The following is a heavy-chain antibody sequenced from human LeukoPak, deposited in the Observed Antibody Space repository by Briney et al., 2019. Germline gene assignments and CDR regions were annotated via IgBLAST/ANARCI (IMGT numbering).Heavy chain of an antibody. D-gene: IGHD1-26*01. CDR3: ARDLILGVGARDP. J-gene: IGHJ5*02. CDR1: GFTFSSYE. CDR2: ISSSGSTI. V-gene: IGHV3-48*03. Sequence: GGSLRLSCAASGFTFSSYEMNWVRQAPGKGLEWVSYISSSGSTIYYADSVKGRFTISRDNAKNSLYLQMNSLRAEDTAVYYCARDLILGVGARDPWGQGTLVTVSS.